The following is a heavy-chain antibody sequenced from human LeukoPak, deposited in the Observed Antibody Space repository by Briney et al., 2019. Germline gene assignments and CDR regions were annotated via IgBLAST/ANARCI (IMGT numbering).Heavy chain of an antibody. CDR3: ARSRGYSYGTTFLDY. V-gene: IGHV4-61*05. D-gene: IGHD5-18*01. CDR2: IYYSGSI. Sequence: SETLSLTCTVSGGSISSSGYYWGWTRQPPGKGLEWIGYIYYSGSINYNPSLKSRVTISVDTSKNQFSLKLSSVTAADTAVYYCARSRGYSYGTTFLDYWGQGTLVTVSS. CDR1: GGSISSSGYY. J-gene: IGHJ4*02.